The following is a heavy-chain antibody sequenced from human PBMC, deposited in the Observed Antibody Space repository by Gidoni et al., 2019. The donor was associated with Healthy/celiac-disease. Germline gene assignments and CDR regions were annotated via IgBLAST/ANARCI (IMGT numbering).Heavy chain of an antibody. Sequence: QLQLQESGPGLVKPSETLSLTCTVSGGSISGSSYYWGWIRQPPGKGLEWIGSIYYSGSTYYNPSRKSRVTISVDTSKNQFSLKLSAVTAADTAVYYCASRVDGMIVVVAGDWYFDLWGRGTLVTVSS. D-gene: IGHD3-22*01. J-gene: IGHJ2*01. CDR2: IYYSGST. V-gene: IGHV4-39*01. CDR1: GGSISGSSYY. CDR3: ASRVDGMIVVVAGDWYFDL.